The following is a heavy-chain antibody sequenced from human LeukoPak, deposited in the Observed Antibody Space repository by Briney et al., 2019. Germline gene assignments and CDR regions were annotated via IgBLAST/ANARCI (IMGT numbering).Heavy chain of an antibody. CDR3: ATTVGAIAGMDY. J-gene: IGHJ4*02. D-gene: IGHD1-26*01. Sequence: PGGSLLHSCAAPGFHLTNARVTWVRQAPGKVLEWVGHIKSRTDGGTTHYTAPVKGRFTISRDDSRNMVYLQMNSLKTEDTAVYYCATTVGAIAGMDYWGQGALVTVSS. CDR1: GFHLTNAR. CDR2: IKSRTDGGTT. V-gene: IGHV3-15*01.